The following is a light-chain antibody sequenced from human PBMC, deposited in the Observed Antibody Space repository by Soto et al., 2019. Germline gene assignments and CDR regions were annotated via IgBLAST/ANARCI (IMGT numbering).Light chain of an antibody. J-gene: IGKJ1*01. Sequence: DIELTQSPAILSVSLGGTVTITCRASQGLINYLAWYQQKPGQAPSLLMYGASSRASGIPDRFSGSGSETDFTLTIRTLEPEDFAIYYCQQYSSSPLTFGQGTKVDIK. CDR2: GAS. CDR3: QQYSSSPLT. CDR1: QGLINY. V-gene: IGKV3-20*01.